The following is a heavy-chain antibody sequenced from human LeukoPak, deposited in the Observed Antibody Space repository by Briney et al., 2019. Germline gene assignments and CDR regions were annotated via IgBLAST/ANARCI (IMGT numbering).Heavy chain of an antibody. CDR1: GFTFSSYS. D-gene: IGHD3-3*01. Sequence: PGGSLRLSCAASGFTFSSYSMNWVRQAPGKGLEWVSSISSSSSYIYYADSVKGRFTISRDNAKNSLYLQMNGLRAEDTAVYYCARDGWSKFDYWGQGTLVTVSS. V-gene: IGHV3-21*01. J-gene: IGHJ4*02. CDR2: ISSSSSYI. CDR3: ARDGWSKFDY.